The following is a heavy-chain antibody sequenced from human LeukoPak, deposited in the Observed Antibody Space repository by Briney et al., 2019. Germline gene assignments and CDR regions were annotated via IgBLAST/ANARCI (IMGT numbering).Heavy chain of an antibody. V-gene: IGHV3-23*01. CDR2: ISGNGGST. Sequence: GGSLRLSCAASGVTFSSNAMSCGRHAPGRRLEWVSAISGNGGSTYYTDSVKSRFTISRDNSKNTLYLQMNTLRAEDTAVYYYAKDSFSAYYYGSGSVDWGQGTLVTVSS. D-gene: IGHD3-10*01. CDR3: AKDSFSAYYYGSGSVD. CDR1: GVTFSSNA. J-gene: IGHJ4*02.